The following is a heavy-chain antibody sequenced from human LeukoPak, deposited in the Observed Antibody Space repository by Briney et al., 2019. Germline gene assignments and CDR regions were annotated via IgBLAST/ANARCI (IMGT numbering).Heavy chain of an antibody. D-gene: IGHD3-3*01. CDR1: GFTFSSYE. Sequence: GGSLRLSCAASGFTFSSYEMNWVRQAPGKGLEWVSYISSSSSTIYYADSVKGRFTISRDNAKNSLYLQMNSLRAEDTAVYYCAREGYEFPNWFDPWGQGTLVTVSS. CDR2: ISSSSSTI. V-gene: IGHV3-48*03. CDR3: AREGYEFPNWFDP. J-gene: IGHJ5*02.